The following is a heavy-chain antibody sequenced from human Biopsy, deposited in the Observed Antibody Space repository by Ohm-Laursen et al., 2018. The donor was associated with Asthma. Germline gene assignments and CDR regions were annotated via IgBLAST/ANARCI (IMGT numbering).Heavy chain of an antibody. V-gene: IGHV3-53*01. J-gene: IGHJ3*02. Sequence: SLRLSCAASGFAVSRDHMFWVRQAPGKGLEWVSVIYSGGTSHTADSARGRVTISRDNSKNTLSLQMNSLRAEDTAVYYCARAYGGSFFSGSFDIWGQGTMVTVSS. CDR3: ARAYGGSFFSGSFDI. CDR2: IYSGGTS. CDR1: GFAVSRDH. D-gene: IGHD4-23*01.